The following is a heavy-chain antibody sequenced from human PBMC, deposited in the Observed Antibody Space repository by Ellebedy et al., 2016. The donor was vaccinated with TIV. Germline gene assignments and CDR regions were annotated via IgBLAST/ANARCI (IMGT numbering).Heavy chain of an antibody. CDR3: ARAENGMDV. CDR2: ISGDDST. V-gene: IGHV3-53*01. CDR1: GFTVSGRY. Sequence: PGGSLRLSCIVSGFTVSGRYMSWVRQAPGKGLEWVSTISGDDSTNYADSVKGRFTISRDNSKNMLYLQMNSLRVDDTAEYYCARAENGMDVWGQGTTVTVSS. J-gene: IGHJ6*02. D-gene: IGHD2/OR15-2a*01.